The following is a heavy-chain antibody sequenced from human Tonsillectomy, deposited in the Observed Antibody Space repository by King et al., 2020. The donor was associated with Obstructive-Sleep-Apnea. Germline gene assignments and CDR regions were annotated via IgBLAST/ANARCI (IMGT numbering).Heavy chain of an antibody. D-gene: IGHD3-10*01. CDR2: ISGSGGST. V-gene: IGHV3-23*04. CDR1: GFTFSSYA. J-gene: IGHJ4*02. Sequence: VQLVESGGGLVQPGGSLRLSCAASGFTFSSYARSWVRQAPGKGLEWVSAISGSGGSTYYADSVKGRFTISRDNSKNTLYLQTNSLRAEDTAVYYCAKDIGSGSFYISGCDYWGQGTLVTVSS. CDR3: AKDIGSGSFYISGCDY.